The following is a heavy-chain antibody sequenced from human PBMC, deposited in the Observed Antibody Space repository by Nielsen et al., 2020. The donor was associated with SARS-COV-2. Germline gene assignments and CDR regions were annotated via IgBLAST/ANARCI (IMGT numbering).Heavy chain of an antibody. CDR2: ISSSSSTI. D-gene: IGHD6-19*01. V-gene: IGHV3-48*01. CDR3: ARDSSGWYALITYYYYGMDV. Sequence: GESLKISCAASGFTFSSYSMNWVRQAPGKGLEWVSYISSSSSTIYYADSVKGRFTISRDNAKNSLYLQMNSLRAEDTAVYYCARDSSGWYALITYYYYGMDVWGQGTTVTVSS. J-gene: IGHJ6*02. CDR1: GFTFSSYS.